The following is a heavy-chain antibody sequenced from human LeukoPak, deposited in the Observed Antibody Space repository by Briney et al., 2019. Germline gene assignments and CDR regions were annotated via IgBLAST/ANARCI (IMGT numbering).Heavy chain of an antibody. CDR1: GYTLTSYY. Sequence: ASVKVSCKASGYTLTSYYMHWVRQAPGQGLEWMGIINPSGGSTSYAQKFQGRVTMTRDASTSTVYMELSSLRSEDTAVYYCARDSRQWLRSYYYYYGMDVWGQGTTVTVSS. J-gene: IGHJ6*02. V-gene: IGHV1-46*01. CDR2: INPSGGST. CDR3: ARDSRQWLRSYYYYYGMDV. D-gene: IGHD6-19*01.